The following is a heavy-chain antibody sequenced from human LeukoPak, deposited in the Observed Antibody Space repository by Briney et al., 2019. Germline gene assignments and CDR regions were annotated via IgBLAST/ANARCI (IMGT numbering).Heavy chain of an antibody. Sequence: ASVKVSCKASGGTFSSYAISWVRQAPGQGLEWMGWINPNSGGTNYAQKFQGRVTMTRDTSISTAYMELSRLRSDDTAVYYCARDRGYSSSWTQIYYYYYYMDVWGKGTTVTISS. CDR1: GGTFSSYA. J-gene: IGHJ6*03. CDR3: ARDRGYSSSWTQIYYYYYYMDV. V-gene: IGHV1-2*02. D-gene: IGHD6-13*01. CDR2: INPNSGGT.